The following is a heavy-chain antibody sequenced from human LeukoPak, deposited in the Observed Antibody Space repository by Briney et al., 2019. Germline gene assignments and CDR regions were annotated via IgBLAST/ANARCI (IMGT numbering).Heavy chain of an antibody. D-gene: IGHD6-13*01. CDR1: GYTFTSYG. CDR2: ISAYNGNT. V-gene: IGHV1-18*01. Sequence: ASVKVSCKASGYTFTSYGISWVRQAPGQGLEWMGWISAYNGNTNYAQKLQGRVTMTTDTSTSTAYMELRSLRSDDTAVYYCARDRIGPAAGRSRFDYWGQGTLVTVSS. J-gene: IGHJ4*02. CDR3: ARDRIGPAAGRSRFDY.